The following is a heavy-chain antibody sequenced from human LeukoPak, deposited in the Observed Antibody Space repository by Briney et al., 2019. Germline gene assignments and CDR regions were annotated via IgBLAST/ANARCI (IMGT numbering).Heavy chain of an antibody. J-gene: IGHJ3*02. CDR3: AREGYDILTGYYSDAFDI. D-gene: IGHD3-9*01. CDR1: GGSISSYY. V-gene: IGHV4-4*07. Sequence: SETLSLTCTVSGGSISSYYWSWIRQPAGKGLEWIGRIYTSGSTNYNPSLKSRVTMSVDTSKNQFSLKLSSVTAADTAVYYCAREGYDILTGYYSDAFDIWGQGTMVTV. CDR2: IYTSGST.